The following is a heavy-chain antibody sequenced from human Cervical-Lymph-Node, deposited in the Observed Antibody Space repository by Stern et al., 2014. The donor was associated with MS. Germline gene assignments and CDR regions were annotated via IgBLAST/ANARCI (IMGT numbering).Heavy chain of an antibody. J-gene: IGHJ4*02. V-gene: IGHV1-69*01. CDR1: GGTFSSYA. CDR2: IIPIFGTA. Sequence: VHLVESGAEVKKPGSSVKVSCKASGGTFSSYAISWVRQAPGQGLEWMGGIIPIFGTANYAQKFQGRVTITADESTSTAYMELSSLRSEDTAVYYCARESPRSDYGGNPIDWGQGTLVTVSS. CDR3: ARESPRSDYGGNPID. D-gene: IGHD4-23*01.